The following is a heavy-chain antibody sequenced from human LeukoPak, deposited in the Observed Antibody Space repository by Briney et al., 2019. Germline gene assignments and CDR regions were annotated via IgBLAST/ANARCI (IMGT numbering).Heavy chain of an antibody. V-gene: IGHV4-59*01. CDR2: IYYSGST. D-gene: IGHD6-19*01. CDR3: ARSRFPLPRSSGWKRGDDAFDI. J-gene: IGHJ3*02. Sequence: PSETLSLTCTVSGGSISSYYWSWIRQPPGKGLEWIGYIYYSGSTNYNPSLKSRVTISVDTSKNQFSLKLSSVTAADTAVYYCARSRFPLPRSSGWKRGDDAFDIWGQGTMVTVSS. CDR1: GGSISSYY.